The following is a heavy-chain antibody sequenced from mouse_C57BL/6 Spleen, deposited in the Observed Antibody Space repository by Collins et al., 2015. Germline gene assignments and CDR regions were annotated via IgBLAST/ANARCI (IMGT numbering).Heavy chain of an antibody. CDR2: IDPNSGGT. CDR1: YTFTSYW. J-gene: IGHJ2*01. CDR3: ARYDWAGTLYFDY. D-gene: IGHD4-1*01. V-gene: IGHV1-72*01. Sequence: YTFTSYWMHWVKQRPGRGLEWIGRIDPNSGGTKYNEKFKSKATLTVDKPSSTAYMQLSSLTSEDSAVYYCARYDWAGTLYFDYWGQGTTLTVSS.